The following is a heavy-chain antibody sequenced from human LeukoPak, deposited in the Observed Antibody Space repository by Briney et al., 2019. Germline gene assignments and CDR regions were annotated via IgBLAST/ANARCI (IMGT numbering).Heavy chain of an antibody. Sequence: GASVKVSCKASVYTFTGYYMHWVRQAPGQGLEWMGWINPNSGGTNYAQKFQGRVTMTRDTSISTAYMELSRLRSDDTAVYYCARVSGDIVSQMGYYYYCRDVWGQGTTVTVSS. CDR2: INPNSGGT. D-gene: IGHD5/OR15-5a*01. CDR1: VYTFTGYY. V-gene: IGHV1-2*02. J-gene: IGHJ6*02. CDR3: ARVSGDIVSQMGYYYYCRDV.